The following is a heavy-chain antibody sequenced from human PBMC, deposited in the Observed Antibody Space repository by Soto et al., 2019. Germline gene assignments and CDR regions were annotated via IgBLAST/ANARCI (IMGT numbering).Heavy chain of an antibody. Sequence: ASVKVSFKASGYTFTGYYMHWVRQAPGQGLEWMGWINPNSGGTNYAQKFQGWVAMTRDTSISTAYMELSRLRSDDTAVYYCARDTRGGVYYYGMDVWGQGTTVNVSS. V-gene: IGHV1-2*04. D-gene: IGHD3-16*01. CDR3: ARDTRGGVYYYGMDV. CDR2: INPNSGGT. CDR1: GYTFTGYY. J-gene: IGHJ6*02.